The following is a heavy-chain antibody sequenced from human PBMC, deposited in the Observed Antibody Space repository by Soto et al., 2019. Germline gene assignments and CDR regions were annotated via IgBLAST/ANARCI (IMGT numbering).Heavy chain of an antibody. CDR1: GASISSGTYY. CDR2: IYYGGST. Sequence: QLQLQESGPGLVKPSETLSLTCTVSGASISSGTYYWGWIRQSPGKGLEWIGSIYYGGSTSYNPSLKSRVTVSVDTSKNQFSLKVSSVTAADTAVYSCARHSGDVRYYFDSWGQGTLGTVSS. V-gene: IGHV4-39*01. J-gene: IGHJ4*02. CDR3: ARHSGDVRYYFDS. D-gene: IGHD7-27*01.